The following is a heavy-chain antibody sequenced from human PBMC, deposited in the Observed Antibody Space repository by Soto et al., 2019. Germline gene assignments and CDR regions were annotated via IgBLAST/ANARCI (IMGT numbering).Heavy chain of an antibody. D-gene: IGHD2-21*02. Sequence: SETLSLTCTVSGGSISSYYWSWIRQPPGEGLEWIGYIYYSGSTNYNPSLKSRVTISVDTSKNQFSPKLSSVTAADTAVYYCARTAGAYCGGDCYSNYFDYWGQGTLVTVSS. CDR1: GGSISSYY. J-gene: IGHJ4*02. CDR3: ARTAGAYCGGDCYSNYFDY. CDR2: IYYSGST. V-gene: IGHV4-59*01.